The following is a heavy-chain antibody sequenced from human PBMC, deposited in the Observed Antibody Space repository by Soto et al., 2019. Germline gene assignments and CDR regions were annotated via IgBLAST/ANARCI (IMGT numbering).Heavy chain of an antibody. D-gene: IGHD6-19*01. Sequence: QVQLQQWGAGLLKPSETLSLTCAVYGGSFSGYYWSWIRQPPGKGLEWIGEINHSGSTNYNPSLKSRVTISVDTSKYQFSPKLSSVTAADTAVYYCARGRRAGTPDYWGQGTLVTVSS. CDR2: INHSGST. J-gene: IGHJ4*02. V-gene: IGHV4-34*01. CDR1: GGSFSGYY. CDR3: ARGRRAGTPDY.